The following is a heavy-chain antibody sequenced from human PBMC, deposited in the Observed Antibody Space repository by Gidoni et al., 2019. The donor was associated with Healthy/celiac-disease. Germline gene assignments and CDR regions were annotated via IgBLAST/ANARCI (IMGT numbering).Heavy chain of an antibody. CDR2: IYYSGST. CDR1: GGSISSYY. CDR3: ARGFRGSGNNWFDP. V-gene: IGHV4-59*01. D-gene: IGHD3-10*01. J-gene: IGHJ5*02. Sequence: QVQLQESGPGLVKPSETLSITCTVSGGSISSYYWSWIRQPPGKGLEWIGYIYYSGSTNYNPSLKSRVTISVDTSKNQFSLKLSSVTAADTAVYYCARGFRGSGNNWFDPWGQGTLVTVSS.